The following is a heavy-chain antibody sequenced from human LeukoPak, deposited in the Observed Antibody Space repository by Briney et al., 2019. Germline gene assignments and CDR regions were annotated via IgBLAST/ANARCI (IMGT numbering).Heavy chain of an antibody. V-gene: IGHV4-4*07. D-gene: IGHD3-3*01. J-gene: IGHJ3*02. CDR3: ARGPGAISKEAFDI. CDR2: IYGRGST. CDR1: GDSISSSY. Sequence: SETLSLTCTVSGDSISSSYWSWIRQPAGKGLEWIGRIYGRGSTNYNPSLKSRVTMSVDTSENQFSLKLTSVTAADTAVYYCARGPGAISKEAFDIWGQGTMVTVSS.